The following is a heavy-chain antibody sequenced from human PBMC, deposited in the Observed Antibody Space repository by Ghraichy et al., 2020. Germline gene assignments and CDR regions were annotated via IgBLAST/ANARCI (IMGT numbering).Heavy chain of an antibody. V-gene: IGHV3-15*01. Sequence: GESLNISCEASGLPFSDAWMTWVRQPPGKGLEWVGQIKSKGGGGTTDYAEAVKDRFTISRDDSKNTLYLQMNSLKTEDTAMYYCSKDVPHTAGALRYWGQGTLVTVSS. CDR2: IKSKGGGGTT. CDR3: SKDVPHTAGALRY. J-gene: IGHJ4*02. D-gene: IGHD2-15*01. CDR1: GLPFSDAW.